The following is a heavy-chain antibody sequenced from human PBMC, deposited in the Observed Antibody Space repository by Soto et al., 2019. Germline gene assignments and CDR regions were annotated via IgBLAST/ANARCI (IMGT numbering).Heavy chain of an antibody. CDR3: ATPQDYDGCLDS. J-gene: IGHJ4*02. V-gene: IGHV4-31*03. D-gene: IGHD3-22*01. CDR2: IYYSGST. Sequence: PSETLSLTCTVSGGSISSGGYYWSWIRQHPGKGLEWIGYIYYSGSTYYNPSLKSRVTISVDTSKNQFSLKLSSVTAADTAVYYCATPQDYDGCLDSWGQGTLVTVSS. CDR1: GGSISSGGYY.